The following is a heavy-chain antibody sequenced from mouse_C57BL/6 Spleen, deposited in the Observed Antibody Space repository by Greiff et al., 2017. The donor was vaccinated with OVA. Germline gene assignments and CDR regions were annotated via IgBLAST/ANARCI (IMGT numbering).Heavy chain of an antibody. J-gene: IGHJ1*03. CDR3: ASGYDGYYAWYFGV. Sequence: VQLQQPGAELVKPGASVKLSCKASGYTFTSYWMHWVKQRPGRGLEWIGRIDRDSGGTKYNEKLKSKATLTVAKPTSKAYLQLSSLTSEDSAVYYCASGYDGYYAWYFGVWGTGATVSVSS. D-gene: IGHD2-3*01. CDR2: IDRDSGGT. V-gene: IGHV1-72*01. CDR1: GYTFTSYW.